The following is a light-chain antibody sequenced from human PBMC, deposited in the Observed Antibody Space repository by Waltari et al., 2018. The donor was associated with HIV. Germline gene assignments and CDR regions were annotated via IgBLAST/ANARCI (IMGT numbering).Light chain of an antibody. CDR2: GAS. CDR3: QQYGSSPLT. V-gene: IGKV3-20*01. J-gene: IGKJ4*01. CDR1: QSVSSSY. Sequence: GTLSLSPGERATLSCRASQSVSSSYLAWYQQKPGQAPRLLIYGASSRATGIPDRFSGSGSGTDFTLTISRLEPEDFAVYYCQQYGSSPLTFGGGTKVEIK.